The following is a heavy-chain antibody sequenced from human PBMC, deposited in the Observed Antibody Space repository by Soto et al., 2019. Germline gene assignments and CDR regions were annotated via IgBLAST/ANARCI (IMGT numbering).Heavy chain of an antibody. D-gene: IGHD6-13*01. V-gene: IGHV3-30-3*01. Sequence: PGWSLRLACAASGFTFISYAMHWVRQAPGKGLEWVGVISYDGSNKYYADSVKGRFTISRDNSKNTLYLQMNSLRAEDTAVYYCARDFIAAAGTNWFDPWGQGTLVTVSS. CDR2: ISYDGSNK. CDR3: ARDFIAAAGTNWFDP. J-gene: IGHJ5*02. CDR1: GFTFISYA.